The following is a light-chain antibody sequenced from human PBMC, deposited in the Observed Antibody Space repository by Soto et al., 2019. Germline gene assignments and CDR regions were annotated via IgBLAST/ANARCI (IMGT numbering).Light chain of an antibody. J-gene: IGKJ1*01. CDR1: QGLSSY. Sequence: DIQLTQSPSFLSASVGDRVTITCRASQGLSSYLAWHQQKPGKAPKLLIYAASTLQSGVPSRFSGSGSGTEFTLTISSLQPEDFATYYCQQLNSYPHTFGQGTKVEIK. CDR3: QQLNSYPHT. CDR2: AAS. V-gene: IGKV1-9*01.